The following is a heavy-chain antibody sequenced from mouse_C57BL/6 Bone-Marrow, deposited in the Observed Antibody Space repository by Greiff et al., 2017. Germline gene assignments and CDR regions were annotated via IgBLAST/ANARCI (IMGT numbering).Heavy chain of an antibody. D-gene: IGHD1-1*01. Sequence: EVQLVESGGDLVKPGGSLKLSCAASGFTFSSYGMSWVRQTPDKRLEWVATISSGGSYTYYPDRVKGRFTISRDNAKNTLYLQMSSLKSEDTAMYYCARRGFYYGSRGYFDVWGTGTTVTVSS. CDR2: ISSGGSYT. CDR1: GFTFSSYG. CDR3: ARRGFYYGSRGYFDV. J-gene: IGHJ1*03. V-gene: IGHV5-6*01.